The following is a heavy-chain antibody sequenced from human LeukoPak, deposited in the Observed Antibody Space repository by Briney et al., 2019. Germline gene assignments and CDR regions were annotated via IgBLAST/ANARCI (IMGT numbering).Heavy chain of an antibody. CDR1: GFTFSSYG. D-gene: IGHD3-10*01. Sequence: GGSLRLSCAASGFTFSSYGMHRVRQAPGKGLEWVALIRYDGSNKYYADSVKGRFTISRDNSKNTLYLQMNSLRAEDTAVYYCAKDRYGSGRYPLDWGQGTLVTVSS. J-gene: IGHJ4*02. CDR2: IRYDGSNK. V-gene: IGHV3-30*02. CDR3: AKDRYGSGRYPLD.